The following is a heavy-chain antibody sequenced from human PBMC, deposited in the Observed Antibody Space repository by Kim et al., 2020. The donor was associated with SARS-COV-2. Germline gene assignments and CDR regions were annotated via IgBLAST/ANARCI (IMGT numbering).Heavy chain of an antibody. CDR3: ASNVVPPAGGEYHYYGMDV. J-gene: IGHJ6*02. Sequence: KGRFTISRDNSGNTLSLQMDSLRAEDTAVYYCASNVVPPAGGEYHYYGMDVWGQGTTVTVSS. V-gene: IGHV3-30*07. D-gene: IGHD2-2*01.